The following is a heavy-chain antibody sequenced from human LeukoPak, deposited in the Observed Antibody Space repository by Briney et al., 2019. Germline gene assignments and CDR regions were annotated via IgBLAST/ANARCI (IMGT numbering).Heavy chain of an antibody. CDR3: AKSRGESRGASNY. CDR2: ISGSGDTT. D-gene: IGHD1-26*01. CDR1: GFTFSSYA. Sequence: GGSLRLSCAASGFTFSSYAMNWVRRAPGKGLEWVSFISGSGDTTYYADAVKGRFTISRDNSKNTRYLQMNSLRAEDTAVYYCAKSRGESRGASNYWGQGTLVTVSS. J-gene: IGHJ4*02. V-gene: IGHV3-23*01.